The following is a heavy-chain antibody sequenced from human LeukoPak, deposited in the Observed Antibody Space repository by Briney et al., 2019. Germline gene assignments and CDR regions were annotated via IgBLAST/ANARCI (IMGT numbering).Heavy chain of an antibody. CDR1: VGSISSYY. J-gene: IGHJ4*02. CDR2: IYYSGST. D-gene: IGHD2-2*01. V-gene: IGHV4-59*08. CDR3: ARLGYCSSARCYSRVNFDY. Sequence: SETLALTCTVSVGSISSYYWSWVRQPPGKGLEGIGYIYYSGSTNYNPSLKSRVTISVDTYNNKFSLKLSSVTAADTAVYSCARLGYCSSARCYSRVNFDYWGQGTLVTVSS.